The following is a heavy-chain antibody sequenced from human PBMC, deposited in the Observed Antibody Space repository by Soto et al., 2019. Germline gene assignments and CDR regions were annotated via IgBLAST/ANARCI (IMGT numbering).Heavy chain of an antibody. D-gene: IGHD2-21*01. CDR2: INHSGNR. CDR3: AGGRGEFDA. CDR1: DAPVRDNY. J-gene: IGHJ5*02. V-gene: IGHV4-34*01. Sequence: SETLSLPCAVYDAPVRDNYCNWLRQRPGKGLEWIAEINHSGNRNYNPSLRSRVTISIDTSKNKLSLNLRCVSVADTAVCYCAGGRGEFDAWGKGPTVT.